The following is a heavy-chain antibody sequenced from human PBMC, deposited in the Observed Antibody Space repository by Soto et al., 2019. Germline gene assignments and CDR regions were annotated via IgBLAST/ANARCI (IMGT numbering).Heavy chain of an antibody. CDR3: ARARLVKLNRGIDY. CDR2: IYYSGST. CDR1: GGSISSGGYY. J-gene: IGHJ4*02. Sequence: QVQLQESGPGLVKPSQTLSLTCTVSGGSISSGGYYWSWIRQHPGKGLEWIGYIYYSGSTYYNPSLKSRVTIAVDTSKNQFSLKLSSVTAADTAVYYCARARLVKLNRGIDYWGQGTLVTVSS. V-gene: IGHV4-31*03. D-gene: IGHD3-16*01.